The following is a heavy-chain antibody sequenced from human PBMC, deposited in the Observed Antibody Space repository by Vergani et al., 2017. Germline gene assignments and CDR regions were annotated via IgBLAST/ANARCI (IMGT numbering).Heavy chain of an antibody. CDR3: ARRVRYCSSTSCSYMDV. V-gene: IGHV4-38-2*01. Sequence: QVQLQESGPGLVKPSETLSLTCAVSGYSISSGYYWGWIRQPPGKGLEWIGEINHSGSTNYNPSLKSRVTISVDTSKNQFSLNLSSVTAADTAVYYCARRVRYCSSTSCSYMDVWGKGTTVTVSS. CDR2: INHSGST. D-gene: IGHD2-2*01. J-gene: IGHJ6*03. CDR1: GYSISSGYY.